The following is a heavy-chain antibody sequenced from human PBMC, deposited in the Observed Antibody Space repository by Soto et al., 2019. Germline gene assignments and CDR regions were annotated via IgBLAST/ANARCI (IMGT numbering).Heavy chain of an antibody. J-gene: IGHJ6*02. D-gene: IGHD6-13*01. Sequence: PSETLSLTCTVSGGSISSSSYYWGWIRQPPGKGLEWIGSIYYSGSTYYNPSLKSRVTISVDTSKNQFSLKLSSVTATDTAVYYCARHEYRSSWSENYYYYGMDVWGQGTPVTVSS. CDR1: GGSISSSSYY. CDR3: ARHEYRSSWSENYYYYGMDV. V-gene: IGHV4-39*01. CDR2: IYYSGST.